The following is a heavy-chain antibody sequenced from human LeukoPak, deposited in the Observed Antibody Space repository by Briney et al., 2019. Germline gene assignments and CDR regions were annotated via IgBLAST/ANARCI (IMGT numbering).Heavy chain of an antibody. CDR3: ARDDYGDYPPAFDI. V-gene: IGHV4-4*07. CDR2: IYTSGST. J-gene: IGHJ3*02. D-gene: IGHD4-17*01. CDR1: GGSISSYY. Sequence: SETLSLTCTVSGGSISSYYWSWIRQRAGKGREWIGRIYTSGSTNYNPSLKSRVTMSVDTSKNQFSLKLSSVTAADTAVYYCARDDYGDYPPAFDIWGQGTMVTVSS.